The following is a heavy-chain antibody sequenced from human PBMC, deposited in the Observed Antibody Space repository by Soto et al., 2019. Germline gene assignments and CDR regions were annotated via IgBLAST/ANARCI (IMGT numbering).Heavy chain of an antibody. CDR1: GYTLTELS. J-gene: IGHJ1*01. Sequence: VASVKVSCKVSGYTLTELSMHWVRQAPGKGLEWMGGFDPEDGETIYAQKFQGRVTMTEDTSTDTAYMELSSLRSEDTAVYYCATEPSTMVRGVIQYFQHWGQGTLVTVSS. V-gene: IGHV1-24*01. CDR3: ATEPSTMVRGVIQYFQH. CDR2: FDPEDGET. D-gene: IGHD3-10*01.